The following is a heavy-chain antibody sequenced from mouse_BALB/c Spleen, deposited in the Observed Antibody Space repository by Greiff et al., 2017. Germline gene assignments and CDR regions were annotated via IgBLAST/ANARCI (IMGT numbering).Heavy chain of an antibody. D-gene: IGHD1-1*01. CDR2: IWSGGST. Sequence: VKLMESGPGLVQPSQSLSITCTVSGFSLTSYGVHWVRQSPGKGLEWLGVIWSGGSTDYNAAFISRLSISKDNSKSQVFFKMNSLQANDTAIYYCARKDYGSSFWFAYWGQGTLVTVSA. CDR1: GFSLTSYG. CDR3: ARKDYGSSFWFAY. V-gene: IGHV2-2*02. J-gene: IGHJ3*01.